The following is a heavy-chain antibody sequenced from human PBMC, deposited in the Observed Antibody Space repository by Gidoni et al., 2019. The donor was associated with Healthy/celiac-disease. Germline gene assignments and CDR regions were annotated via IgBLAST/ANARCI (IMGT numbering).Heavy chain of an antibody. D-gene: IGHD3-22*01. Sequence: EVQLLESGGGLVQPGGYLRLSCAASGFTFSSYAMSWVRQAPGKGLEWVSAISGSGGSTYYADSVKGRFTISRDNSKNTLYLQMNSLRAEDTAVYYCAKQLTGTDYFDYWGQGTLVTVSS. CDR3: AKQLTGTDYFDY. J-gene: IGHJ4*02. CDR1: GFTFSSYA. CDR2: ISGSGGST. V-gene: IGHV3-23*01.